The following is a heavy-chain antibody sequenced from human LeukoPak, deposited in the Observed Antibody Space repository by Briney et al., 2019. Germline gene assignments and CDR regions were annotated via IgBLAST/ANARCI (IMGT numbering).Heavy chain of an antibody. Sequence: ASVKGSCKVSGYTLTELSMHLVRQAPGKGLEWMGGFDPEDGETIYAQKFQGRVTMTEDTSTDTAYMELSSLRSEDTAVYYCATVRYRYCSGGSCPGHFDYWGQGTLVTVSS. V-gene: IGHV1-24*01. J-gene: IGHJ4*02. CDR1: GYTLTELS. CDR2: FDPEDGET. D-gene: IGHD2-15*01. CDR3: ATVRYRYCSGGSCPGHFDY.